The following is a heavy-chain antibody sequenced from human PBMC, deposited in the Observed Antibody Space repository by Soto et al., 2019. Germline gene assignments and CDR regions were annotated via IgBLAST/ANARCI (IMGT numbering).Heavy chain of an antibody. Sequence: GESLKISCKGSGYSFTSYWIGWVRQMPGKGLEWMGIIYPGDSDTRYSPSFQGQVTISADKSISTAYLQWSSLKASDTAMYYCARGGGGYNYEDYYYGMDVWGQGTTVTVS. V-gene: IGHV5-51*01. J-gene: IGHJ6*02. CDR3: ARGGGGYNYEDYYYGMDV. CDR2: IYPGDSDT. CDR1: GYSFTSYW. D-gene: IGHD5-12*01.